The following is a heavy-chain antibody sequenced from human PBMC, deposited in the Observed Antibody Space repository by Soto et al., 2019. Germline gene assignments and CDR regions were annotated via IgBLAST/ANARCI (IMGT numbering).Heavy chain of an antibody. CDR1: GFTFSSYA. D-gene: IGHD2-2*01. V-gene: IGHV3-23*01. J-gene: IGHJ4*02. CDR2: ISGRGGST. CDR3: AKVRLSSTRRDGWVDY. Sequence: EVQLLESGGGLVQPGGSLRLSCAASGFTFSSYAMSWVRQAPGKGLEWVSAISGRGGSTYYADSVKGRFTISRDNSKNRLHLQMNSLRAEDTAVYYCAKVRLSSTRRDGWVDYWGQGTLVTVSS.